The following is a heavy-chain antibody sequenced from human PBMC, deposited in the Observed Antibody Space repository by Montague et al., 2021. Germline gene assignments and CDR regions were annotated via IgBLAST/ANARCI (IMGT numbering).Heavy chain of an antibody. CDR3: ARVDCDGDCYTFDP. V-gene: IGHV4-39*01. Sequence: SETLSLTCTVSGASINSSPYYWGWIRQPPGKGLEWIESIYYSANTYYNPSLKSRLSISVDTTKNQFSLRLKSVTAADTAVYHCARVDCDGDCYTFDPWGQGTLVTVSS. D-gene: IGHD2-21*02. J-gene: IGHJ5*02. CDR2: IYYSANT. CDR1: GASINSSPYY.